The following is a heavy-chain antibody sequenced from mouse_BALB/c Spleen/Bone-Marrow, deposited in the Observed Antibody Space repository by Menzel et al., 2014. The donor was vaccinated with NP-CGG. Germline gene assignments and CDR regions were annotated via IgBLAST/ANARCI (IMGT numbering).Heavy chain of an antibody. Sequence: EVKVVESGGGLVQPGGPLRLSCATSGFTFTDYYMSWVRQPPGKALEWLGFIRNKANGYTTEYSASVKGRFTISRDNSQSILYLQMNTLRAEDSATYYCARDDYYAMDYWGQGTSVTVSS. V-gene: IGHV7-3*02. CDR1: GFTFTDYY. CDR3: ARDDYYAMDY. CDR2: IRNKANGYTT. J-gene: IGHJ4*01.